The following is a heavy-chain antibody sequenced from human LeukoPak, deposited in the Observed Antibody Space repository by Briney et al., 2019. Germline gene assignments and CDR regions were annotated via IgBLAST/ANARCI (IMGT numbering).Heavy chain of an antibody. V-gene: IGHV1-69*05. Sequence: ASVKVSCKASGGTFSSYAISWVRQAPGQGLEWMGGIIPIFGTANYAQKFQGRVTITTDESTSTAYMELSSLRSEDTAVYYCARNLPDYCYYYMDVWGKGTTVTVSS. D-gene: IGHD1-14*01. CDR1: GGTFSSYA. CDR2: IIPIFGTA. J-gene: IGHJ6*03. CDR3: ARNLPDYCYYYMDV.